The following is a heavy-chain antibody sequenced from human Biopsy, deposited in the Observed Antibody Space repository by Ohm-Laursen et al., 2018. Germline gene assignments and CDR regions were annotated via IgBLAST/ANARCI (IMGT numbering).Heavy chain of an antibody. J-gene: IGHJ1*01. D-gene: IGHD4-23*01. CDR1: GGSFTGHY. V-gene: IGHV4-59*11. CDR2: ISYTGYT. Sequence: GTLSLTCPVSGGSFTGHYWSWIRQPPGKGLEWIGHISYTGYTSYKSSPRSRVTISLDTSRKHFSLRLTSLAAADTAVYYCARGSNEYGGLYFPHWGQGTLVTVSS. CDR3: ARGSNEYGGLYFPH.